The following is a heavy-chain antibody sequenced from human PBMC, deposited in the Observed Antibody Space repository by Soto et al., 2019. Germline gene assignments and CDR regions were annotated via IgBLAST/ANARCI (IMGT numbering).Heavy chain of an antibody. CDR3: ARTPTRGVAVAGTLFDY. V-gene: IGHV4-59*01. J-gene: IGHJ4*02. CDR1: GGSISSYY. CDR2: IYYSGST. Sequence: SETLSLTCTVSGGSISSYYWSWIRQPPGKGLEWIGYIYYSGSTNYNPSLKSRVTISVDTSKNQFSLKLSSVTAADTAVYYCARTPTRGVAVAGTLFDYWGQGTLVTVSS. D-gene: IGHD6-19*01.